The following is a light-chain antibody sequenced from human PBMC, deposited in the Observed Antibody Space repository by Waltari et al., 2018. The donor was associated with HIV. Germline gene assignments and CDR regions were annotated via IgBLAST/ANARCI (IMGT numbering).Light chain of an antibody. Sequence: QSAPTQPASVSGSPGQSITIPCTGTSSDVGTYHLVSWYQQYPGKAPKVMIYVGTKRPSGGSTRFSGSKSGNTASLTISGLQADDEADYYCCAHAGRDTYVFGTGTKVSVL. J-gene: IGLJ1*01. CDR3: CAHAGRDTYV. V-gene: IGLV2-23*01. CDR2: VGT. CDR1: SSDVGTYHL.